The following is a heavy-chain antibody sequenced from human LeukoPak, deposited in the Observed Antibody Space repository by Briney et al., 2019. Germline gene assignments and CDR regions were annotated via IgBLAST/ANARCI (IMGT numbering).Heavy chain of an antibody. CDR1: GYTFTGYY. CDR2: INPNSGGT. D-gene: IGHD5-24*01. J-gene: IGHJ6*03. V-gene: IGHV1-2*02. CDR3: ARANMRSPKRWLQLRRYYYYYMDV. Sequence: ASVKVSCKTSGYTFTGYYMHWVRQAPGQGLEWMGWINPNSGGTNYAQKFQGRVTMTRDTSISTAYMELSRLRSDDTAVYYCARANMRSPKRWLQLRRYYYYYMDVWGKGTTVTISS.